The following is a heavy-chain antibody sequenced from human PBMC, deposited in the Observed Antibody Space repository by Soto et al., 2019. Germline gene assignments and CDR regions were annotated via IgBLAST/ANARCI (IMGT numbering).Heavy chain of an antibody. D-gene: IGHD3-22*01. J-gene: IGHJ4*02. CDR3: ARVPHYYDSSSNPPYFDY. CDR1: GGTFSSYA. V-gene: IGHV1-69*12. CDR2: IIPIFGTA. Sequence: QVQLVQSGAEVKKPGSSVKVSCKASGGTFSSYAISWVRQAPGQGLEWMGGIIPIFGTANYAQKFQGRVTITADESTSTAYMELSSLRSEDTAVYYCARVPHYYDSSSNPPYFDYWGQGTLVTVSS.